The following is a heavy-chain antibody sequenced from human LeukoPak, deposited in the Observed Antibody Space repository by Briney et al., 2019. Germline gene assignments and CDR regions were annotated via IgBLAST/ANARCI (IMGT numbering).Heavy chain of an antibody. V-gene: IGHV1-24*01. CDR2: FDPEDGET. J-gene: IGHJ4*02. D-gene: IGHD1-26*01. CDR1: GYTLTELS. Sequence: GASVKVSCKVSGYTLTELSMHWVRQAPGKGLEWMGGFDPEDGETIYAQKFQGRVTMTEDTSTDTAYMELSSLRSEDTAVYYCATGKGRRLYMVGATNVLLNWGQGTLVSVSS. CDR3: ATGKGRRLYMVGATNVLLN.